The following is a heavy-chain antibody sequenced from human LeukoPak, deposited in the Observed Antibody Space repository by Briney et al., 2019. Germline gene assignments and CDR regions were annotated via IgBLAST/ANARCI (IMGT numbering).Heavy chain of an antibody. CDR3: ARGGPSSKYFGL. Sequence: SETLSLTCTISSGSVSGDYWSWIRQSPGKGLEWIGYISYTGSPNYNPSLESRITISLDISKNQFSLNLSSVTAADTAVYYCARGGPSSKYFGLWGRGTLVTVSS. CDR1: SGSVSGDY. J-gene: IGHJ2*01. D-gene: IGHD3-10*01. CDR2: ISYTGSP. V-gene: IGHV4-59*02.